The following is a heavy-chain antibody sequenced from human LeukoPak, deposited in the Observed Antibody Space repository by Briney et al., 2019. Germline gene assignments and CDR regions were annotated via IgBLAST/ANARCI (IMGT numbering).Heavy chain of an antibody. V-gene: IGHV3-30-3*01. CDR3: ARDRDGLGYDSWLDGMDV. Sequence: GRSLRLSCAASGFTFSSCAMHWVRQAPGKGLEWVAVISYDGSNKYYADSVKGRFTISRDNSKNTLYLQMNSLRAEDTAVYYCARDRDGLGYDSWLDGMDVWGQGTTVTVSS. CDR1: GFTFSSCA. CDR2: ISYDGSNK. D-gene: IGHD5-12*01. J-gene: IGHJ6*02.